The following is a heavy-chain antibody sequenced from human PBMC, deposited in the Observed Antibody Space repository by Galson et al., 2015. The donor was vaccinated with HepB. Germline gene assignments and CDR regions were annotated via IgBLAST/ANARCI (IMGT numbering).Heavy chain of an antibody. CDR2: IDPSDSYT. CDR3: AGLAVAGEYYYYGMDV. D-gene: IGHD6-19*01. J-gene: IGHJ6*02. Sequence: QSGAEVKKPGESLRISCKGSGYSFTSYWISWVRQMPGKGLEWMGRIDPSDSYTNYSPSFQGHVTISADKSISTAYLQWSSLKASDTAMYYCAGLAVAGEYYYYGMDVWGQGTTVTVSS. V-gene: IGHV5-10-1*01. CDR1: GYSFTSYW.